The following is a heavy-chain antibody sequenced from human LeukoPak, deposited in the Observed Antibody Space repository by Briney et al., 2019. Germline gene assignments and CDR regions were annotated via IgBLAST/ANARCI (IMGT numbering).Heavy chain of an antibody. CDR3: TGNYYGSGSYADFDY. CDR2: IRYDGSNK. CDR1: GFSFSSYG. D-gene: IGHD3-10*01. Sequence: GGSLRLSCAASGFSFSSYGMYWVRQAPGKGLEWVAFIRYDGSNKYYADSVKGRFTISRDNSKNTLYLQMNSLRAEDTAVYYCTGNYYGSGSYADFDYWGQGTLVTVSS. J-gene: IGHJ4*02. V-gene: IGHV3-30*02.